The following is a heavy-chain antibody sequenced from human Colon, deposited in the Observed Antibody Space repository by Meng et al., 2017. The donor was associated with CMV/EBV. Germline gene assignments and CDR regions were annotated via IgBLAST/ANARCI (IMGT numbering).Heavy chain of an antibody. CDR2: ISSTNVK. V-gene: IGHV3-69-1*01. D-gene: IGHD1-26*01. Sequence: GESLKISCEVSGFTFSDYFMNWVRQAPGKGLEWLSSISSTNVKNYADSVKGRFTVSRDNAKNSLYLQMDNLRADDTAVYYCARDGKWELHYFDYWGQGTLVTVSS. CDR3: ARDGKWELHYFDY. J-gene: IGHJ4*02. CDR1: GFTFSDYF.